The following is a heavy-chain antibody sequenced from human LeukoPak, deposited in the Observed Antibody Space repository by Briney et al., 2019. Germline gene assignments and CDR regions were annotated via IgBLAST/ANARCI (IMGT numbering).Heavy chain of an antibody. Sequence: GASVKVSCKASGYTFTGYYIHWVRQAPGQGLEWMGWISAYNGNTNYAQKLQGRVTMTTDTSTSTAYMELRSLRSDDTAVYYCARDTRVGGAKHFGYWGQGTLVTVSS. CDR1: GYTFTGYY. J-gene: IGHJ4*02. CDR3: ARDTRVGGAKHFGY. CDR2: ISAYNGNT. V-gene: IGHV1-18*04. D-gene: IGHD1-26*01.